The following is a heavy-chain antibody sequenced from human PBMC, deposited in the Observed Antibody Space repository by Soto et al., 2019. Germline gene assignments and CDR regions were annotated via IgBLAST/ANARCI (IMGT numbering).Heavy chain of an antibody. CDR2: INPSGGST. V-gene: IGHV1-46*01. J-gene: IGHJ6*02. Sequence: ASVKVSCKASGYTFTSYYMHWVRQAPGQGLEWMGIINPSGGSTSYAQKFQGRVTMTRDTSTSTVYMELSSLRSEDTAVYYCAKDRRKREYSSSKLYYYYYGMDVWGQGTTVTVSS. CDR3: AKDRRKREYSSSKLYYYYYGMDV. CDR1: GYTFTSYY. D-gene: IGHD6-6*01.